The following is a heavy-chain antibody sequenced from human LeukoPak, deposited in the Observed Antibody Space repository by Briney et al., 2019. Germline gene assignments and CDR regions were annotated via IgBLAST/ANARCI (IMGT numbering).Heavy chain of an antibody. CDR1: GDSFSGYY. J-gene: IGHJ5*02. Sequence: SETLSLTCAVHGDSFSGYYWSWIRQPPGKGLEWIGEINHSGSTNYNPSLKCRVTISVDTSKNQFSLKLSSVTAADTAVYYCARVLYDIVGVPRNWFDLWGQGTLVTVSS. D-gene: IGHD2-2*01. CDR2: INHSGST. V-gene: IGHV4-34*01. CDR3: ARVLYDIVGVPRNWFDL.